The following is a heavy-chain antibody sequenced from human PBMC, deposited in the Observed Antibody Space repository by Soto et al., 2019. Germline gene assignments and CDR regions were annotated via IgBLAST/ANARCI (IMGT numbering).Heavy chain of an antibody. D-gene: IGHD1-1*01. J-gene: IGHJ4*02. CDR3: ASGHDAYKVRY. CDR2: IYYTGNT. CDR1: GGSISSGGTGSY. Sequence: QVQLQESGPGLVKPSQTLSLTCTVSGGSISSGGTGSYWTWIRQLPGKGLGWIGYIYYTGNTYYNPSLKSRPNISIDTSENQFSLKLTSVTAAYSAVYFCASGHDAYKVRYWGQGTLVTVSS. V-gene: IGHV4-31*03.